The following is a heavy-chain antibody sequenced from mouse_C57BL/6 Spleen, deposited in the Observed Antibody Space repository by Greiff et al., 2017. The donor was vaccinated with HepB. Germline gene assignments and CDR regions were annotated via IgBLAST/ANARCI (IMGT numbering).Heavy chain of an antibody. CDR3: TTIGTTVVARAY. CDR2: IDPEDGDT. Sequence: EVQLQQSGAELVRPGASVKLSCTASGFNIKDYYMHWVKQRPEQGLEWIGRIDPEDGDTEYAPKFQGKATMTADTSSNTAYLQLSSLTSEDTAVYYCTTIGTTVVARAYWGQGTLVTVSA. V-gene: IGHV14-1*01. CDR1: GFNIKDYY. D-gene: IGHD1-1*01. J-gene: IGHJ3*01.